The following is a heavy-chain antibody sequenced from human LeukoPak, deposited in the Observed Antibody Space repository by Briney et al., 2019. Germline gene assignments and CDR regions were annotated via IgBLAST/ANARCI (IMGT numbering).Heavy chain of an antibody. CDR3: ARTTEGGYTYGYFYYYYMDV. J-gene: IGHJ6*03. D-gene: IGHD5-18*01. CDR2: IHYSGST. Sequence: SETLSLTCTVSGGSISSYYWSWIRQPPGKGLEWIWYIHYSGSTNYNTSLKSRVTISVDTSKNQFSLKLSSVTAADTAVYYCARTTEGGYTYGYFYYYYMDVWGKGTTVTISS. V-gene: IGHV4-59*01. CDR1: GGSISSYY.